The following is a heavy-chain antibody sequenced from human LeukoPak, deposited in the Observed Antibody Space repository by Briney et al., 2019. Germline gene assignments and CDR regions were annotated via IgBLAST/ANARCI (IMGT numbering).Heavy chain of an antibody. Sequence: SETLSLTCTVSGGSITSGNYSWGWIRQPPGKGLEWIGSVYYSGSTYYNPSLKSRITVSLDTSKNQFSLKVRSVTAADTAVYYCVRDKTFEVVNFFDCWGQGTLVTVSS. V-gene: IGHV4-39*07. J-gene: IGHJ4*02. D-gene: IGHD3-3*01. CDR3: VRDKTFEVVNFFDC. CDR2: VYYSGST. CDR1: GGSITSGNYS.